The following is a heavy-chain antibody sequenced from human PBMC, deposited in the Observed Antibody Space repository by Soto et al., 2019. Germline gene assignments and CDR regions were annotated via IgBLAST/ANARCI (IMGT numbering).Heavy chain of an antibody. CDR2: IIPIFGTA. J-gene: IGHJ6*02. Sequence: QVQLVQSGAEVKKPGSSVKVSCKASGGTFSSYAISWVRQAPGQGLEWMGGIIPIFGTANYAQKFQGRVTITADESTSTAYRELSSLRSEDTAVYYCARGDTAMVKVDYYGMDVWGQGTTVTVSS. D-gene: IGHD5-18*01. CDR1: GGTFSSYA. V-gene: IGHV1-69*01. CDR3: ARGDTAMVKVDYYGMDV.